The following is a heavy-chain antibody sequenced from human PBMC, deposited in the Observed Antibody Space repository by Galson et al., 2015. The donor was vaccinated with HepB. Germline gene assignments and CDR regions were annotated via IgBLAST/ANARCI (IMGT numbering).Heavy chain of an antibody. CDR3: ARQAGAGNIDF. D-gene: IGHD6-13*01. J-gene: IGHJ4*02. Sequence: SLRLSCAASGFTFSTYSMNWVRQAPGKGLEWVSFIQDTSSPVLYADSVKGRFTISRDNAKDSLYLQMNSLRAEDTAIYYCARQAGAGNIDFWGQGTLVTVSS. CDR2: IQDTSSPV. V-gene: IGHV3-48*01. CDR1: GFTFSTYS.